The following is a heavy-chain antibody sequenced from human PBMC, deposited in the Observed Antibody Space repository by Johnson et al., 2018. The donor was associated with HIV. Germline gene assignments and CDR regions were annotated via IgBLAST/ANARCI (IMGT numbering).Heavy chain of an antibody. CDR3: ARVVVITYHDAFDI. V-gene: IGHV3-53*01. D-gene: IGHD3-22*01. J-gene: IGHJ3*02. CDR2: IYSGGST. CDR1: GFTVSSNY. Sequence: LQLVESGGGLIQPGGSLRLSCAVSGFTVSSNYMSWVRQAPGKGLEWVSVIYSGGSTYYADSVKGRFTISRDNSKNTLYLQMNGLRAEDTAVYYCARVVVITYHDAFDIWCQGTMVTVSS.